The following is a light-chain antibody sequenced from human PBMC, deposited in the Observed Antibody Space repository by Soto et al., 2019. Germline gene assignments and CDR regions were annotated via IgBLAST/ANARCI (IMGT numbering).Light chain of an antibody. CDR3: LQYNSYPHVT. CDR1: QSLSTW. CDR2: KAS. J-gene: IGKJ2*01. Sequence: LQMTQSPATLSASIGDTVTITCRASQSLSTWLAWYQQKPGKAPNLLIYKASTLESGVPSRFSGSGSGTEFTLTISSLQPDDLATYYCLQYNSYPHVTFGQGTKLEIK. V-gene: IGKV1-5*03.